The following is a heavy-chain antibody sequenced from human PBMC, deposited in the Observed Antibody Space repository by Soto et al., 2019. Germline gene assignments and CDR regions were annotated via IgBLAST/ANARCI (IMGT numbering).Heavy chain of an antibody. Sequence: ASVKVSCKASGYTFTSYGISWVRQAPGQGLERMGWISAYNGNTNYAQKLQSRITMTTDTTTSTANIKLRSLRSDDTAVYYCARVGWWLVGYYYYYGMDVWGQ. CDR1: GYTFTSYG. V-gene: IGHV1-18*01. CDR2: ISAYNGNT. J-gene: IGHJ6*02. D-gene: IGHD6-19*01. CDR3: ARVGWWLVGYYYYYGMDV.